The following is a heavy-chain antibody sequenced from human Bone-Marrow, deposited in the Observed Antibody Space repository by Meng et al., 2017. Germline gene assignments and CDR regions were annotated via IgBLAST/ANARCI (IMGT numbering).Heavy chain of an antibody. V-gene: IGHV3-21*04. CDR1: GFTFRSYS. CDR3: ARVGIYMVATIRRIDNWFDP. Sequence: GESLKISCAASGFTFRSYSMNWVRQAPGKGLEWVSSISSSSSYIYYADSVKGRFTISRDNAKNSLYLQMNSLRAEDTAVYYCARVGIYMVATIRRIDNWFDPWGQGTLVTGAS. D-gene: IGHD5-12*01. J-gene: IGHJ5*02. CDR2: ISSSSSYI.